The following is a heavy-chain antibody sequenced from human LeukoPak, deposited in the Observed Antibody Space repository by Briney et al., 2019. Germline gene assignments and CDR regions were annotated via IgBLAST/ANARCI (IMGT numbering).Heavy chain of an antibody. J-gene: IGHJ6*02. CDR1: GYTLTELS. CDR2: FDPEDGET. Sequence: ASVKVSCKVSGYTLTELSMHWVRQAPGKGLEWMGGFDPEDGETIYAQKFQGRVTMTEDTSTDTAYMELSSLRSEDTAVYYCAGCSGGSCYSRGKYGVDVWGQGTTVIVSS. D-gene: IGHD2-15*01. V-gene: IGHV1-24*01. CDR3: AGCSGGSCYSRGKYGVDV.